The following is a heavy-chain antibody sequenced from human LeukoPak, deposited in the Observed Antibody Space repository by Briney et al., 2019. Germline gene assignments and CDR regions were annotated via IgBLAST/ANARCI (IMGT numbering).Heavy chain of an antibody. CDR2: MSSSGSTI. CDR3: ARESRQWLVLGGVDY. CDR1: GFTFSDYY. Sequence: GGFLRLSCAASGFTFSDYYMSWIRQAPGKGLEWVSYMSSSGSTIYYADSVKGRFTISRDNAKNSLYLQMNSLRAEDTAVYYCARESRQWLVLGGVDYWGQGTLVTVSS. D-gene: IGHD6-19*01. V-gene: IGHV3-11*04. J-gene: IGHJ4*02.